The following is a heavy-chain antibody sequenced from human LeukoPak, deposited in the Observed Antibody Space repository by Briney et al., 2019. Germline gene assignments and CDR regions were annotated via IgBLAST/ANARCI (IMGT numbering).Heavy chain of an antibody. J-gene: IGHJ6*03. CDR2: IIPIFGTA. D-gene: IGHD6-19*01. CDR1: GGTFSSYA. CDR3: ARARRDPGIAVADPGSYYYYMDV. V-gene: IGHV1-69*05. Sequence: ASVKVSCKASGGTFSSYAISWVRQAPGHGLDWMGGIIPIFGTANYAQKFQGRVTITTDESTSTAYMELSSLRSEDTAVYYCARARRDPGIAVADPGSYYYYMDVWGKGTTVTVSS.